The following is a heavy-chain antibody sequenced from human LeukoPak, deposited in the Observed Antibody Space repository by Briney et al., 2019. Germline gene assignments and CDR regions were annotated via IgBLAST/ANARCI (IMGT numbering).Heavy chain of an antibody. Sequence: SETLSLTCAVSGGSISSGGYSWSWIRQPPGKGLERIGYIYHSGSTYYNPSLKSRVTISVDRSKNQFSLKLSSVTAADTAVYYCARVISGGDYIFDYWGQGTLVTVSS. CDR1: GGSISSGGYS. D-gene: IGHD4-17*01. CDR3: ARVISGGDYIFDY. J-gene: IGHJ4*02. CDR2: IYHSGST. V-gene: IGHV4-30-2*01.